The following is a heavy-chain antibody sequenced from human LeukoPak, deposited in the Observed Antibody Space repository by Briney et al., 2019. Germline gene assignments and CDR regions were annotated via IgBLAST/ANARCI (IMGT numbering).Heavy chain of an antibody. J-gene: IGHJ4*02. D-gene: IGHD3-16*01. V-gene: IGHV3-48*04. Sequence: GGSLRLSCAASGFTFNSYGMNWFRQAPGKGLEWISYINSVGGTTFYADSVKGRFTITRDNANNTLYLQMNSLSAEDTAKYYCVREIGNSGNYDWGQGTLVTVSS. CDR1: GFTFNSYG. CDR2: INSVGGTT. CDR3: VREIGNSGNYD.